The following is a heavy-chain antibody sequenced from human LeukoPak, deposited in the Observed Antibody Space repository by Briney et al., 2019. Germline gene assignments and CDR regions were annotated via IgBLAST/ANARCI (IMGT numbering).Heavy chain of an antibody. D-gene: IGHD1-26*01. CDR2: IYTSGST. J-gene: IGHJ4*02. CDR1: GGSISSYY. CDR3: ARDSYSGSYPDY. Sequence: SETLSLTCTVSGGSISSYYWSWIRQPAGKGLEWIGRIYTSGSTNYNPSLESRVTMSVDTSKNQFSLKLSSVTAADTAVYYCARDSYSGSYPDYWGQGTLVTVSS. V-gene: IGHV4-4*07.